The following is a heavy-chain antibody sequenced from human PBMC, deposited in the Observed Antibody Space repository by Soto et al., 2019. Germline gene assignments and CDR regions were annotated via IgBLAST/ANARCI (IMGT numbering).Heavy chain of an antibody. CDR3: AKDPGDYGVYYYYMDV. V-gene: IGHV3-23*01. Sequence: EVQLLESGGGLVQPGGSLRLSCAASGFTFSSYAMGWVRQAPGKGLEGVSAISGSGGSIYYADSAKGRFTISRDNSKNTLYLQMNSLRAEDTAVYYCAKDPGDYGVYYYYMDVWGKGTTVTVSS. CDR2: ISGSGGSI. D-gene: IGHD4-17*01. J-gene: IGHJ6*03. CDR1: GFTFSSYA.